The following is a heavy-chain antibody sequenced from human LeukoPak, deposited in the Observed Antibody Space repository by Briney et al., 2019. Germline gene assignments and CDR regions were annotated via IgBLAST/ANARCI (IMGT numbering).Heavy chain of an antibody. V-gene: IGHV1-69*04. CDR2: IIPILGIA. J-gene: IGHJ6*02. CDR3: ARGLGGSGSLEWDYYYYGMDV. CDR1: GGTFSSYA. D-gene: IGHD3-10*01. Sequence: ASVKVSCKASGGTFSSYAISWVRQARGQGLEWMGRIIPILGIANYAQKFQGRVTITADKSTSTAYMELSSLRSEDTAVYYCARGLGGSGSLEWDYYYYGMDVWGQGTTVTVSS.